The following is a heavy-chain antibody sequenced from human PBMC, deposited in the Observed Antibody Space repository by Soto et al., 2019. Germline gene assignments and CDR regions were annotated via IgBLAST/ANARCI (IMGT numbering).Heavy chain of an antibody. CDR3: ATVNIVVMTAPLYYFDY. Sequence: ASVKVSCKXSGYTLTELSMHWVRQAPGKGLEWMGGFDPEDGETIYAQKFQGRVTMTEDTSTDTAYMELSSLRSEDTAVYYCATVNIVVMTAPLYYFDYWGQGTLVTVSS. CDR2: FDPEDGET. V-gene: IGHV1-24*01. J-gene: IGHJ4*02. D-gene: IGHD2-21*02. CDR1: GYTLTELS.